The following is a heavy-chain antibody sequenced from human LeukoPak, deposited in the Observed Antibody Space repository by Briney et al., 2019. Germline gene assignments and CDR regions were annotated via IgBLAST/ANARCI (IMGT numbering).Heavy chain of an antibody. V-gene: IGHV1-46*01. CDR1: GYTFTSYY. Sequence: ASVKVSCKASGYTFTSYYTHWVRQAPGQGLEWMGIINPSGGSTSYAQKFQGRVTMTRDTSTSTVYMELSSLRSEDTAVYYCAGTGGRFIVGAPGGAFDIWGQGTMVTVSS. J-gene: IGHJ3*02. D-gene: IGHD1-26*01. CDR2: INPSGGST. CDR3: AGTGGRFIVGAPGGAFDI.